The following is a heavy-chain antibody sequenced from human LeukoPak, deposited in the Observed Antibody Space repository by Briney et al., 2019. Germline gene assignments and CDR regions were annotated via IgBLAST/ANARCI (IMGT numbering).Heavy chain of an antibody. CDR1: GGSISSGDYY. J-gene: IGHJ4*02. Sequence: SETLSLTCTVSGGSISSGDYYWSWIRQPPGKGLEWVGYIYYSGSTYYNPSLKSRVTISVDTSKNQFSLKLSSVTAADTAVYYCARVTTVVSPFDYWGQGTLVTVSS. CDR3: ARVTTVVSPFDY. V-gene: IGHV4-30-4*08. CDR2: IYYSGST. D-gene: IGHD4-23*01.